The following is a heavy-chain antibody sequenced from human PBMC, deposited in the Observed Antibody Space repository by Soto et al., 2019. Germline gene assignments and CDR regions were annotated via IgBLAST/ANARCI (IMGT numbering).Heavy chain of an antibody. D-gene: IGHD2-8*01. CDR2: VTGGGDGT. J-gene: IGHJ3*02. V-gene: IGHV3-23*01. CDR3: ARKGPGSLATYCPYDGCHYAFDI. Sequence: EVQLLESGGGLVQPGGSLRLSCAASGFTFSSYAIIWVRQAPGKGLEWVSTVTGGGDGTYYADSVKGRFTISRDNSKNTLDLPMNSLRAADTAVYDCARKGPGSLATYCPYDGCHYAFDIWGQGTMVTVSS. CDR1: GFTFSSYA.